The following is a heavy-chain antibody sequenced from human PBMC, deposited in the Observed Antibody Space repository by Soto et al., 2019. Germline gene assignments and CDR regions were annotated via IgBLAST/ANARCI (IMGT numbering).Heavy chain of an antibody. J-gene: IGHJ4*02. V-gene: IGHV2-5*02. CDR3: VHKGGGDRILDY. CDR1: GFSLSTSGVG. CDR2: IYWDDYK. Sequence: QITLKESGPALVKPTQTLTLTCTFSGFSLSTSGVGVGWIRQPPGEALEWLALIYWDDYKHFSPSLESRLTITKDTSKNQVVLTMTNMDPVDPATYHCVHKGGGDRILDYWGQGTLVTVSS. D-gene: IGHD3-16*01.